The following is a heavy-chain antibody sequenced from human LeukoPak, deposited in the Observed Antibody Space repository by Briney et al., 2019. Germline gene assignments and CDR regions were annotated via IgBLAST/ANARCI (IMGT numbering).Heavy chain of an antibody. J-gene: IGHJ4*02. Sequence: GGSLRLSWSASGFTFSSYWMSWVHQAPGKGLEWVAHIKQDGSEKCYVDSVKGRFTISRDNAKNSLYLQMNSLRAEDTAVYYCARDRLYYYFWSGYSDYWGQGTLVTVSS. CDR2: IKQDGSEK. CDR3: ARDRLYYYFWSGYSDY. CDR1: GFTFSSYW. D-gene: IGHD3-3*01. V-gene: IGHV3-7*01.